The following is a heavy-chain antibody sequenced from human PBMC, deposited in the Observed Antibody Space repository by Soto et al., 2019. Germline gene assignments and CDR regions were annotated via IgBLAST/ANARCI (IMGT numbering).Heavy chain of an antibody. CDR1: GFTVSSDY. V-gene: IGHV3-53*01. CDR3: ARVSLSNGNDY. Sequence: GGSLRLSCAVSGFTVSSDYMSWVRQAPGKGLEWVSVFYSGGSTYYADSVKGRFTISRDPSKNTVHLQMNSLKIEDTAMYYCARVSLSNGNDYWGQGTLVTVSS. D-gene: IGHD1-1*01. J-gene: IGHJ4*02. CDR2: FYSGGST.